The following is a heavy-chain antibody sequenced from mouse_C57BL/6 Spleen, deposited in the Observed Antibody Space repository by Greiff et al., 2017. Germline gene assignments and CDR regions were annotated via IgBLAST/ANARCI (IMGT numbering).Heavy chain of an antibody. CDR3: ARCHDGYYEYFDY. D-gene: IGHD2-3*01. CDR2: VLPGSGST. CDR1: GYTFTGYW. Sequence: QVQLQQSGAELMKPGASVKLSCKATGYTFTGYWIEWVKKRPGHGLEWIGDVLPGSGSTNYNAKFKGKATFTADTSSNTAYMQLSSLTTEDSAIDYCARCHDGYYEYFDYWGQGTTLTVSS. J-gene: IGHJ2*01. V-gene: IGHV1-9*01.